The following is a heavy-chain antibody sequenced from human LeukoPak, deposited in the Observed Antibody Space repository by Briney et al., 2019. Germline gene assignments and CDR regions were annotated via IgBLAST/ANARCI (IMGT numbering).Heavy chain of an antibody. CDR3: AKDFEGFTIFGEFDY. Sequence: GGSLRLSCAASGFTFSSYAMSWVRQAPGKGLEWVSAISGSGGSTYYADSVKGRFTISRDNSKNTLYLQMNSLRAEDTAVYYCAKDFEGFTIFGEFDYWGQGTLVTVSS. CDR1: GFTFSSYA. D-gene: IGHD3-3*01. J-gene: IGHJ4*02. CDR2: ISGSGGST. V-gene: IGHV3-23*01.